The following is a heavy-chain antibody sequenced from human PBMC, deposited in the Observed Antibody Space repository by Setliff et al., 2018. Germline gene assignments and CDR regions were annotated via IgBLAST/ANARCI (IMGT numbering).Heavy chain of an antibody. CDR3: ARLSASVVSPVDH. J-gene: IGHJ4*02. Sequence: ASVKVSCKTSGYTFIGYYVHWERQAPGRGLEWMGWINPNTGGTSYAQKFQGRVTVTSDTSISTAYLTLTSLRSDDTAIYYCARLSASVVSPVDHWGQGTLVTVSS. V-gene: IGHV1-2*02. CDR2: INPNTGGT. CDR1: GYTFIGYY.